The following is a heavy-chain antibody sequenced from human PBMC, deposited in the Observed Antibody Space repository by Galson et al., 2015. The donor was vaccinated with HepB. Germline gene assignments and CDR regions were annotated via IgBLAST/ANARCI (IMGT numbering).Heavy chain of an antibody. CDR1: GFAFSSYA. CDR2: ISSSGGS. CDR3: AKEDDFWSGYLDY. J-gene: IGHJ4*02. V-gene: IGHV3-23*01. Sequence: SLRLSCAASGFAFSSYAMSWVRQDPGKGLEWVSAISSSGGSSHADSVKGRFTISRDNSKNTVYLQMNSLRADDTAVYYCAKEDDFWSGYLDYWGQGTLVTVSS. D-gene: IGHD3-3*01.